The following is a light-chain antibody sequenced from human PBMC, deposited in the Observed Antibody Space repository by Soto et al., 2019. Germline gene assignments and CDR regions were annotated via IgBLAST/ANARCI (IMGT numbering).Light chain of an antibody. CDR2: DVN. J-gene: IGLJ1*01. CDR1: SSDVGGSDF. Sequence: QSALTQPASVSGSPGQSITISCTGTSSDVGGSDFVSWYQQHPGKAPKLMIYDVNNRPSGVSSRFSGSKSGNTASLTISGLQVEDDADYSCSLYTSGSTVFGTGTKLTVL. V-gene: IGLV2-14*03. CDR3: SLYTSGSTV.